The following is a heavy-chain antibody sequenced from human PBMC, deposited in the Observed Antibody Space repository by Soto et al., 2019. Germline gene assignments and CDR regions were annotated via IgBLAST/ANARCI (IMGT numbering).Heavy chain of an antibody. Sequence: GASVKVSCKASGYTFTSYAMHWVRQAPGQRLEWMGWINAGNGNTKYSQKFQGRVTITRDTSASTAYMELSSLRSEDTAVYYCARERDYYDSSGYYQWFDPWGQGTLVTVSS. D-gene: IGHD3-22*01. J-gene: IGHJ5*02. CDR2: INAGNGNT. V-gene: IGHV1-3*01. CDR1: GYTFTSYA. CDR3: ARERDYYDSSGYYQWFDP.